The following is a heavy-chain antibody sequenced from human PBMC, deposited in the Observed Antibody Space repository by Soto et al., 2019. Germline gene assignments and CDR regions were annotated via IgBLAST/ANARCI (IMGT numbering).Heavy chain of an antibody. CDR2: IYSGGGT. CDR3: ARDLVGATTEYFQH. D-gene: IGHD1-26*01. J-gene: IGHJ1*01. V-gene: IGHV3-66*01. CDR1: GFTVSSNY. Sequence: EVQLVESGGGLVQPGGSLRLSCAASGFTVSSNYMSWVRQAPGKGLEWVSVIYSGGGTYYADAVKGRFTIYRDNYKNTLYLQMNSLRAEDTAVYYCARDLVGATTEYFQHWGQGTLVTVSS.